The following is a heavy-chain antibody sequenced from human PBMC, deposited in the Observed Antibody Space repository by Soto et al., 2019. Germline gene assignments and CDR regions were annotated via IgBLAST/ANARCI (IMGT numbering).Heavy chain of an antibody. D-gene: IGHD3-22*01. V-gene: IGHV4-31*03. Sequence: PSETLSLTCTVSGGSIRSGGYYWSWIRQHPGKGLEWIGYIYYSGSTYYNPSLKSRVTISVDTSKNQFSLKLSSVTAADTAVYYCARARRDTTTYYFTSFDPWGQGTLVTVSS. J-gene: IGHJ5*02. CDR3: ARARRDTTTYYFTSFDP. CDR1: GGSIRSGGYY. CDR2: IYYSGST.